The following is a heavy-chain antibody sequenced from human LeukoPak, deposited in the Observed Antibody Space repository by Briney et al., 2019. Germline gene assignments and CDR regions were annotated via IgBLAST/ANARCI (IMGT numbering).Heavy chain of an antibody. CDR3: TTIKRGNIFGYFDF. D-gene: IGHD5-18*01. J-gene: IGHJ4*02. CDR2: VFDSGRT. V-gene: IGHV4-59*11. CDR1: GGSMTTHH. Sequence: SETLPLTCTVSGGSMTTHHWNWIRQTPGKGLEWIGYVFDSGRTKENPSLKSRVTLSADTSKNQLSLRLSSVTAADTAVYYCTTIKRGNIFGYFDFWGQGILVTVSS.